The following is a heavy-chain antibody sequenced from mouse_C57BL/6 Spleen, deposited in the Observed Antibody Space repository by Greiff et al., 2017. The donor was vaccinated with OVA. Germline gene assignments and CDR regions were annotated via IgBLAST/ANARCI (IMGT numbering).Heavy chain of an antibody. J-gene: IGHJ3*01. CDR3: ARREDYYGGSYEAWFAD. CDR1: GFSLSTFGMG. V-gene: IGHV8-8*01. D-gene: IGHD1-1*01. Sequence: QVTLKVSGPGILQPSQTLSLTCSFSGFSLSTFGMGVGWIRQPSGKGLEWLAHIWWDDDKYYNPALKRRLTISKDTYKNQIILKIAKVDTADTDTYYCARREDYYGGSYEAWFADWGQGTLVTVSA. CDR2: IWWDDDK.